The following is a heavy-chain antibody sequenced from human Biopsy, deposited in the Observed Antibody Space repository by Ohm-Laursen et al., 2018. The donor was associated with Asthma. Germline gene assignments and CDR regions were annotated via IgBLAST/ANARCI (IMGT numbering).Heavy chain of an antibody. Sequence: SLRLSCAASGFTFGNFWMSWGRQTPGKGLEWVAVISYDGSNKYYADSVKGRFTISRDNSKNTLYLQMNSLRAEDTAVYYCARDKPSHIDYYYGMDVWGQGTTVTVSS. V-gene: IGHV3-30-3*01. CDR3: ARDKPSHIDYYYGMDV. CDR1: GFTFGNFW. CDR2: ISYDGSNK. J-gene: IGHJ6*02.